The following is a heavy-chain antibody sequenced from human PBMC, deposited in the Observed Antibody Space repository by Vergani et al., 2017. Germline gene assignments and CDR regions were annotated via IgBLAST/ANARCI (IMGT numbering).Heavy chain of an antibody. CDR2: ISAYNGNT. D-gene: IGHD3-10*01. J-gene: IGHJ5*02. V-gene: IGHV1-18*01. CDR3: ARDQNLLLWFGESGADP. Sequence: QVQLVQSGAEVKKPGASVKVSCKASGYTFTSYGISWVRQAPGQGLEWMGWISAYNGNTNYAQKPHGRVTMTTDTSTSTAYMELRSLRSDDTAVYYCARDQNLLLWFGESGADPWGQGTLVTVSS. CDR1: GYTFTSYG.